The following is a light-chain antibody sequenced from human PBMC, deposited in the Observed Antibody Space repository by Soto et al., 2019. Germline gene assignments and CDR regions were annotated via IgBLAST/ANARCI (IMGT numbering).Light chain of an antibody. Sequence: LTQSPGTLSLYAGTRTTLSCRASQSVSSTYLAWYQQKPGQAPRLLIYGASTRATGIPARFSGSGSGTEFTLTISSLQSEDFALYYCQQPSNWPLTFGGGTKVDIK. CDR1: QSVSSTY. V-gene: IGKV3-15*01. J-gene: IGKJ4*01. CDR2: GAS. CDR3: QQPSNWPLT.